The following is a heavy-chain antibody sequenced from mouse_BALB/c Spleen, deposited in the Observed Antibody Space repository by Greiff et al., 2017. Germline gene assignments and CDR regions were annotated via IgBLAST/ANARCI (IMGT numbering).Heavy chain of an antibody. Sequence: EVKLVESGGGLVKPGGSLKLSCAASGFTFSDYYMYWVRQTPEKRLEWVATISDGGSYTYYPDSVKGRFTISRDNAKNNLYLQMSSLKSEDTAMYYCARDKGGRAMDYWGQGTSVTVSS. D-gene: IGHD1-3*01. CDR1: GFTFSDYY. CDR3: ARDKGGRAMDY. CDR2: ISDGGSYT. J-gene: IGHJ4*01. V-gene: IGHV5-4*02.